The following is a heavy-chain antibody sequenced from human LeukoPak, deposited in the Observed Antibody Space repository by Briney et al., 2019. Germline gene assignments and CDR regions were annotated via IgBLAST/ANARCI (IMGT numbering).Heavy chain of an antibody. CDR2: ISGSGGNT. CDR3: AKDPRFHGIPYSFDL. J-gene: IGHJ4*02. Sequence: LPGGSLRLSCAGSGFTFSTYAMSWVRQAPGKGLEWVSAISGSGGNTYCAESVKGRFTISRDNSENTLYLQMNSLRGDDTAVYYCAKDPRFHGIPYSFDLWGQGTLVTVSS. D-gene: IGHD2-2*01. CDR1: GFTFSTYA. V-gene: IGHV3-23*01.